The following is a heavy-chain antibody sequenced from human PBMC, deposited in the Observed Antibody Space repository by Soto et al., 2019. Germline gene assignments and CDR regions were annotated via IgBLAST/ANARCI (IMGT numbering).Heavy chain of an antibody. V-gene: IGHV1-24*01. Sequence: ASVKVSCKVSGYTLTELSMHWVRQAPGKGLERMGGFDPEDGETIYAQKFQGRVTMTEDTSTDTAYMELSSLRSEDTAVYYCATIPQNRLVGATISPSYWGQGTLVTVSS. CDR2: FDPEDGET. J-gene: IGHJ4*02. D-gene: IGHD1-26*01. CDR1: GYTLTELS. CDR3: ATIPQNRLVGATISPSY.